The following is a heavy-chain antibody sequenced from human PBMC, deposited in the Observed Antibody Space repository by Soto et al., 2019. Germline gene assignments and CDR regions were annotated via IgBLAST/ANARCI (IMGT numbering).Heavy chain of an antibody. CDR3: ARSHDDYGDYVPSYYFDY. CDR2: IYYSGST. J-gene: IGHJ4*01. V-gene: IGHV4-59*01. D-gene: IGHD4-17*01. Sequence: PSGTLSLTCAVSGGSISIYYWSWIRQPPGKGLEWIGYIYYSGSTNYNPSLKSRVTISVDTSKNQFSLRLSSVTAADTAVYYCARSHDDYGDYVPSYYFDYRGYGTLDTGSS. CDR1: GGSISIYY.